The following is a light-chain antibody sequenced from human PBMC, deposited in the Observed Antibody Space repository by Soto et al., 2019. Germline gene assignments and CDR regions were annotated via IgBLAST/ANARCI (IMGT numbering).Light chain of an antibody. CDR2: TNN. CDR1: SSNIGSHV. V-gene: IGLV1-44*01. Sequence: QSVLTQPPSASGTPGQRVTLSCSGSSSNIGSHVVNWYQQVPGTAPKLLIYTNNQRPSGVPDRFSDSKSGTSASLAISGLQSEDEADYYCAAWDGSLQSWVFGGGTQLTVL. CDR3: AAWDGSLQSWV. J-gene: IGLJ3*02.